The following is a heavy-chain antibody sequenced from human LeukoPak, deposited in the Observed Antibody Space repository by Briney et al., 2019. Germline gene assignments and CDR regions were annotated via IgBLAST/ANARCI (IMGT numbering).Heavy chain of an antibody. D-gene: IGHD5-18*01. V-gene: IGHV4-39*01. CDR2: IYYSKNT. CDR3: ASPRGFSYGYFNN. J-gene: IGHJ4*02. Sequence: SETLSLTCTVSGGSISSSNAYWGWIRQPPGKGLEWIGSIYYSKNTYYNPSLKSRVTISADTSKNQFSLTLGSVSATDTAVYYCASPRGFSYGYFNNWGQGTLVTVSS. CDR1: GGSISSSNAY.